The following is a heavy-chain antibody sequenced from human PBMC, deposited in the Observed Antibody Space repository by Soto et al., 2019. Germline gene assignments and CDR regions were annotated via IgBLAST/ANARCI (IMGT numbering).Heavy chain of an antibody. D-gene: IGHD5-18*01. CDR3: ARDPGGYSYDYYLYYGMDV. CDR1: GYTFIDFY. J-gene: IGHJ6*02. Sequence: ASVKVSCKASGYTFIDFYLHWVRQAPGQGLEWMGWINPNSGGTNYAQKFQGRVTMTRDTSISTAYMELSRLRSDDTAVYYCARDPGGYSYDYYLYYGMDVWGQGTTVTVSS. CDR2: INPNSGGT. V-gene: IGHV1-2*02.